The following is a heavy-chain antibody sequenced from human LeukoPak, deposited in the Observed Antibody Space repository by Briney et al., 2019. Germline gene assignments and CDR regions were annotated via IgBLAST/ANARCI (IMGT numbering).Heavy chain of an antibody. D-gene: IGHD3-22*01. CDR1: GFTFSSYG. CDR3: ARDPRDYYDRFGGAFDI. CDR2: IRYDGSNK. Sequence: PGGSLRLSCAASGFTFSSYGMHWVRQAPGKGLEWVAFIRYDGSNKYYADSVKGRFTISRDNSKNTLYLQMNSLRAEDTAVYYCARDPRDYYDRFGGAFDIWGQGTMVTVSS. J-gene: IGHJ3*02. V-gene: IGHV3-30*02.